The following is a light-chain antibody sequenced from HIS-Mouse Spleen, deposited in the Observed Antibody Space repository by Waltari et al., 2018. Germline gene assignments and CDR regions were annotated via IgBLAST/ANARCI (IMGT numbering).Light chain of an antibody. CDR1: ALPKQY. Sequence: SYELPQPPSVSVSPGQTARITCSGDALPKQYAYWYQQKPGQAPGLVIYKDSERPSGIPERFSGSSSGTTVTLTISGVQAEDEADYYCQSADSSGTYSVVFGGGTKLTVL. CDR2: KDS. CDR3: QSADSSGTYSVV. J-gene: IGLJ2*01. V-gene: IGLV3-25*03.